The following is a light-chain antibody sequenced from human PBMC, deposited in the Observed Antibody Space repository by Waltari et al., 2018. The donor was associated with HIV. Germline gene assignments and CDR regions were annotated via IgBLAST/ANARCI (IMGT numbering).Light chain of an antibody. CDR2: AAF. Sequence: DIQVTQFPSSLSASVGDRVTITCRASQAISNSLAWYQQKPGKAPKLLIYAAFRLDTGVPSRFSGSGSGTDYTLTITGLQPEDFATYICQQYYSTLRLTFGGGTKVEI. V-gene: IGKV1-NL1*01. CDR1: QAISNS. CDR3: QQYYSTLRLT. J-gene: IGKJ4*01.